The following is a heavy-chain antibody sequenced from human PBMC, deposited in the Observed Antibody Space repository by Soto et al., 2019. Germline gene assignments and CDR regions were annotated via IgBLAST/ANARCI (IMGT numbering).Heavy chain of an antibody. J-gene: IGHJ4*02. D-gene: IGHD3-9*01. CDR2: FNSSGVT. V-gene: IGHV4-39*02. Sequence: ETLTLTCKASGASIRSTPYFWGWLRQPPGKGLEWIGNFNSSGVTHYNPSLKSRVTISVDTSKNHFSLNLTPVTAAATALYSCVISCQYDYTGSYSDYWGQGTLVTVSS. CDR3: VISCQYDYTGSYSDY. CDR1: GASIRSTPYF.